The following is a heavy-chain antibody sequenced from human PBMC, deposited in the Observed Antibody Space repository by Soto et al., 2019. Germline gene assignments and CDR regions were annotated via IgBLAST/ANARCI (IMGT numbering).Heavy chain of an antibody. CDR1: GYTFTSYG. Sequence: QVQLVQSGAEVKKPGASVKVSCKASGYTFTSYGISWVRQAPGQALEWMGWISAYNGNTNYAQKLQGRVTMTTDTSRSTAYMELRSLKSDDTAVYYCARDHDIVLQGPEWFDPWGQGTLVTVSS. CDR2: ISAYNGNT. V-gene: IGHV1-18*01. CDR3: ARDHDIVLQGPEWFDP. J-gene: IGHJ5*02. D-gene: IGHD2-8*02.